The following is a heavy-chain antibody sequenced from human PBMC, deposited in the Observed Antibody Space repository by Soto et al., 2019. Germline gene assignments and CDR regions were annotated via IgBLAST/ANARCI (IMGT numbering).Heavy chain of an antibody. CDR3: TTRTGTGYRVVPADDAFDI. J-gene: IGHJ3*02. Sequence: GGSLRLSCAATGFTFSNAWMSWVRQAPGKGLEWVGRIKSKTDGGTTDYAAPVKGRFTISRDDSKNTLYLQMNSLKTEDTAVYYCTTRTGTGYRVVPADDAFDIWGQGTMVTVSS. D-gene: IGHD2-2*01. V-gene: IGHV3-15*01. CDR1: GFTFSNAW. CDR2: IKSKTDGGTT.